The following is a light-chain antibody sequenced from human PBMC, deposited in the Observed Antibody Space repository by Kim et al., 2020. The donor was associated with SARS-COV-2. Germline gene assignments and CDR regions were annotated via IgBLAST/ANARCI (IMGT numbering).Light chain of an antibody. CDR1: ESVSSN. J-gene: IGKJ2*01. Sequence: EIVMTQSPVTLSVSPGERATLSCRASESVSSNLAWYQQRSGQAPRLLIYGASTRATGVPARFSGSGSGTEFTLTISNLQSEDFAVYFCHQYSDWPPGDTFGQGTKLESK. CDR2: GAS. CDR3: HQYSDWPPGDT. V-gene: IGKV3-15*01.